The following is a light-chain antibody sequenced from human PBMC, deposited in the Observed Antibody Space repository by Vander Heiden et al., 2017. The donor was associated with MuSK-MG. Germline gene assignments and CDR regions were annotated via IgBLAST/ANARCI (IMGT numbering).Light chain of an antibody. Sequence: NFMLTQPHSVSESPGKTVTISCTRSSGNIASNYVQWFRQRPGSAPTTVIYGDDQRPSGVPDRFSGSTDSSSSSASLTISGLKTEDEAYYYCQSYDSSNHWVFGGGTKLTVL. J-gene: IGLJ3*02. V-gene: IGLV6-57*03. CDR3: QSYDSSNHWV. CDR2: GDD. CDR1: SGNIASNY.